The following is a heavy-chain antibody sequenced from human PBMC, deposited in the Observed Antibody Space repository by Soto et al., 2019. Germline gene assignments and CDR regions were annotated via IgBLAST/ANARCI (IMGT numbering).Heavy chain of an antibody. J-gene: IGHJ6*03. CDR3: ANPTYPLIHMDV. CDR1: GVTFSSYA. Sequence: EVQLLESGGGLVQPGGSLRLSCAASGVTFSSYAMSWVRQAPGKGREWVSAISGSSGSTYYADSVKGRFTISRDNSKNTLYLQMNSLRAEDTAVYYCANPTYPLIHMDVWGKGTTVIVSS. V-gene: IGHV3-23*01. CDR2: ISGSSGST. D-gene: IGHD2-2*02.